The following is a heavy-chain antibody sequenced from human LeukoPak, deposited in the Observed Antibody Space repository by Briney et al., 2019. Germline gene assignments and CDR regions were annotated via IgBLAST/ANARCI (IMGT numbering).Heavy chain of an antibody. Sequence: GGSLRLSCAASGFTFSSYAMSWVRQAPGKGLEWVSAISGSGGSTYYADSVKGQFTISRDNSKNTLYLQMNSLRAEDTAVYYCAKDLWDAAVAGPFDYWGQGTLVTVSS. CDR1: GFTFSSYA. CDR3: AKDLWDAAVAGPFDY. J-gene: IGHJ4*02. V-gene: IGHV3-23*01. D-gene: IGHD6-19*01. CDR2: ISGSGGST.